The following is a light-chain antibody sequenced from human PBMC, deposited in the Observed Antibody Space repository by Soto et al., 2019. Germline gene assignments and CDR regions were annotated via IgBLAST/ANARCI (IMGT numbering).Light chain of an antibody. Sequence: EIVLTQSPGTLSLSPGERSTLSFMSSQSVSSSYLAWCQQKPGQAPRLLIYGASSRATGIPDRFSGSGSGTDFTLTISRLEPEDFAVYYCQQYGSSPSITFGQGTRLEIK. CDR3: QQYGSSPSIT. CDR1: QSVSSSY. CDR2: GAS. J-gene: IGKJ5*01. V-gene: IGKV3-20*01.